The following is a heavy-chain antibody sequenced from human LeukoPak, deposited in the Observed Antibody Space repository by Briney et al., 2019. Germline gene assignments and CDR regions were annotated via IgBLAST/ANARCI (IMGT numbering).Heavy chain of an antibody. J-gene: IGHJ6*02. Sequence: PGGSLRLSCAASGFRFSTFWMSWVRQAPGKGLEWVSAISGSGDRTYYAESVKGRFSISRDNSKNTLYLQMHSLRAEDTAVYYCGKRELWHGSGEDAWGQGTTVTVSS. CDR3: GKRELWHGSGEDA. CDR1: GFRFSTFW. V-gene: IGHV3-23*01. D-gene: IGHD3-10*01. CDR2: ISGSGDRT.